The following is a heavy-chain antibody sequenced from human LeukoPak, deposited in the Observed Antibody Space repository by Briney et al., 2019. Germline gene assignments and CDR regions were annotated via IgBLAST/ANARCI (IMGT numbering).Heavy chain of an antibody. J-gene: IGHJ4*02. CDR3: ARDGSNSGPDFDY. D-gene: IGHD2/OR15-2a*01. Sequence: GGSLRLSCSASGFTFSTYAMHWVRQAPGKGLEYVSTISNDGGTTYYADSVKGRFTISRDNSKNTLYLQMTGLRAEDTAVYYCARDGSNSGPDFDYWGQGILVTVSS. V-gene: IGHV3-64D*06. CDR2: ISNDGGTT. CDR1: GFTFSTYA.